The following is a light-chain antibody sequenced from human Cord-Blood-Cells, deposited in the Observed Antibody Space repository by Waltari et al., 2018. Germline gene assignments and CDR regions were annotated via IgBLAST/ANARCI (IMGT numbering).Light chain of an antibody. Sequence: DIVMTQSPDALAVSRGERATINCKSRQSVLYSSNNKNDLAWYQQKPGQPPKLLIYWASTRESGVPDRFSGSGSGTDFTLTISSLQAEDVAVYYCQQYYSTPLTFGPGTKVDIK. CDR1: QSVLYSSNNKND. CDR2: WAS. J-gene: IGKJ3*01. CDR3: QQYYSTPLT. V-gene: IGKV4-1*01.